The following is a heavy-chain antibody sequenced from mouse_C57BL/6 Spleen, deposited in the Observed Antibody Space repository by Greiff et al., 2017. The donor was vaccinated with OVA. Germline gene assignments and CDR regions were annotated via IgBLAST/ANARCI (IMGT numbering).Heavy chain of an antibody. D-gene: IGHD1-1*01. Sequence: VQLQQSGVELVKPGASVKLSCTASGFNIKDYYMHWVKQRTEQGLEWIGRIDPEDGETKYAPKFQGKATITADTSSNTAYLQLSSLTSEDTAVYYCAREAYYYGSSYYFDYWGQGTTLTVSS. CDR3: AREAYYYGSSYYFDY. V-gene: IGHV14-2*01. J-gene: IGHJ2*01. CDR2: IDPEDGET. CDR1: GFNIKDYY.